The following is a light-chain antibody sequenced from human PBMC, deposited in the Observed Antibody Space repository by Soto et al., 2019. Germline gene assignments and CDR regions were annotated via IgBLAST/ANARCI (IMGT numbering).Light chain of an antibody. J-gene: IGKJ1*01. V-gene: IGKV1-5*02. CDR2: DAS. CDR1: QTISTW. CDR3: QQYNTYWT. Sequence: DIEMTQSPSTLSASVGDRVTIICRASQTISTWLAWYQQKPGKAPKLLMYDASRLESGVPSRFSGSGSGTEFTLTISSLQPDDFATYYCQQYNTYWTFGQGTNVDIK.